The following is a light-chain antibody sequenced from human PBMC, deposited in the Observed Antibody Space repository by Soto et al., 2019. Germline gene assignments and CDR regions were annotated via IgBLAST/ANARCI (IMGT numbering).Light chain of an antibody. Sequence: QSALPQPRSVSGSPGQSVTISWTGTSSDVGGYNYVSWYQQHPGKAPKLMIYDVSKRPSGVPDRFSGSKSGNTASLTISGLQAEDEAEYYCCSYASTYTFLFGTGTKVTVL. V-gene: IGLV2-11*01. CDR1: SSDVGGYNY. J-gene: IGLJ1*01. CDR3: CSYASTYTFL. CDR2: DVS.